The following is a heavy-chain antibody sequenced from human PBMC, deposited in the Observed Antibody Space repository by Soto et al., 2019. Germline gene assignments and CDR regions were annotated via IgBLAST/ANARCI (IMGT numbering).Heavy chain of an antibody. V-gene: IGHV3-23*01. D-gene: IGHD1-1*01. Sequence: EVQLFESGGGLVQPGGSLRLSCAASGFTFSTYAMNWVRQAPGNGLEWVSAISGSGGSIHYADSVKGRFTISRDNSKNPLYLQMNSLRDEDTAVYHCVKGYWKGDVWGQGPTVTVSS. CDR1: GFTFSTYA. CDR3: VKGYWKGDV. J-gene: IGHJ6*02. CDR2: ISGSGGSI.